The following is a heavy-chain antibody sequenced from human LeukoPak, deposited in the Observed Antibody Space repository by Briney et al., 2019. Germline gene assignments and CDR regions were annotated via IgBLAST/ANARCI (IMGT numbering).Heavy chain of an antibody. V-gene: IGHV4-61*02. D-gene: IGHD2-15*01. CDR2: IYTSGST. CDR3: AREGRCSGGSCYTPPIGVDY. Sequence: SQTLSLTCTVSGGSISSGSYYWSWIRQPAGKGLEWIGRIYTSGSTNYNPSLTSRVTISVDTSKNQFSLKLSPVTAADTAVYYCAREGRCSGGSCYTPPIGVDYWGQGTLVTVSS. CDR1: GGSISSGSYY. J-gene: IGHJ4*02.